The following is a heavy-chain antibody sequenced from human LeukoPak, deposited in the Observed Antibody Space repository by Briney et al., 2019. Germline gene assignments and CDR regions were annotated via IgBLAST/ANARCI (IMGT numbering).Heavy chain of an antibody. J-gene: IGHJ1*01. V-gene: IGHV3-30-3*01. CDR1: GFTFSSYA. CDR2: ISYDGSNK. D-gene: IGHD6-13*01. CDR3: ARDKSSSFPSARGYFQH. Sequence: GRSLRLSCAASGFTFSSYAMHWVRQAPGKGLEWVAVISYDGSNKYYADSVKGRFTISRDNSKNTLYLQMNSLRAEDTAVYYCARDKSSSFPSARGYFQHWGQGTLVTVSS.